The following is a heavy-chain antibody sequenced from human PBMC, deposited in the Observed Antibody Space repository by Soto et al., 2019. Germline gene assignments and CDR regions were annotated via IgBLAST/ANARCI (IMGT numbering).Heavy chain of an antibody. CDR2: IYTSGST. CDR3: ARVRMEWELPVQGNWFYP. Sequence: QVQLQESGPGLVKPSETLSLTCTVSGGSISSYYWSWIRQPAGKGLEWIGRIYTSGSTNYNPSLKSRVPMSVDTSKNQFSLKLSSVTAADTAVYYCARVRMEWELPVQGNWFYPWGQGTLVTVSS. V-gene: IGHV4-4*07. J-gene: IGHJ5*02. D-gene: IGHD1-26*01. CDR1: GGSISSYY.